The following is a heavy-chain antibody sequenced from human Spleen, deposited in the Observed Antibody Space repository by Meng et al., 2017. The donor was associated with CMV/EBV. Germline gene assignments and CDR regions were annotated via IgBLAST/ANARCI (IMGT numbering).Heavy chain of an antibody. J-gene: IGHJ4*02. CDR1: GGAFSGYY. CDR3: AERSGRLVPIDY. Sequence: QVQLQQWAHGLFKPSEPLSLPFAVYGGAFSGYYWSWIRQPPGKGLEWIGEINHSGSTNYNPSLKSRVTISVDTSKNQFSLKLSSVTAADTAVYYCAERSGRLVPIDYWGQGTLVTVSS. D-gene: IGHD6-19*01. V-gene: IGHV4-34*02. CDR2: INHSGST.